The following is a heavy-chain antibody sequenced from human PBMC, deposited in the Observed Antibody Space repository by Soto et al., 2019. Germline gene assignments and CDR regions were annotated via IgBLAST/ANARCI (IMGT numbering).Heavy chain of an antibody. CDR2: IYPGDSDT. Sequence: PGESLKISCKGSGYSFTSYWIGWVRQMPGKGLEWMGIIYPGDSDTRYSPSFQGQVTISADKSISTAYLQWSSLKASDTAMYYCARQVGYCSSTSCYHDYYGMDVWGHGTTVTVSS. V-gene: IGHV5-51*01. J-gene: IGHJ6*02. D-gene: IGHD2-2*01. CDR3: ARQVGYCSSTSCYHDYYGMDV. CDR1: GYSFTSYW.